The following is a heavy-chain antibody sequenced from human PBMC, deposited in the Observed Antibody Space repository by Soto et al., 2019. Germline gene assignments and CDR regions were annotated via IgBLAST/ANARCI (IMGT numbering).Heavy chain of an antibody. D-gene: IGHD5-18*01. CDR2: IYHSGST. V-gene: IGHV4-30-2*01. Sequence: SETLSLTCAVSGGSISSGGYSWSWIRQPPGKGLEWIGYIYHSGSTYYNPSLKSRVTISVDRSKNQFSLKVSSVTAADTAVYYCARERRDGNSYSLDSWGQGTLVTVSS. J-gene: IGHJ4*02. CDR3: ARERRDGNSYSLDS. CDR1: GGSISSGGYS.